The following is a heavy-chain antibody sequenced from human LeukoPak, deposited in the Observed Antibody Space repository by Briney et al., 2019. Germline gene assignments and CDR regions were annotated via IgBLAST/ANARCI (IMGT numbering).Heavy chain of an antibody. V-gene: IGHV3-66*04. Sequence: GGSLRLSCAASGFTVSSNYMSWVRKAPGRGLEWVSVIYSGGSTYYADSVKGRFTISRDNSKNTLYLQMNSLRAEDTAVYYCARPTVGSGDYWGQGTLVTVSS. CDR2: IYSGGST. D-gene: IGHD1-26*01. CDR1: GFTVSSNY. CDR3: ARPTVGSGDY. J-gene: IGHJ4*02.